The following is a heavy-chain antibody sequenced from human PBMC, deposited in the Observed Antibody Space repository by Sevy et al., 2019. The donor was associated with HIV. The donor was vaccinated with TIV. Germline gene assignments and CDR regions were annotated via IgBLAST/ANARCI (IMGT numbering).Heavy chain of an antibody. CDR3: ASLFCDYRPDADY. CDR2: IYYSGST. CDR1: GGSISSYY. D-gene: IGHD4-17*01. Sequence: SETLSLTCTVSGGSISSYYWSWIRQPPGKGLEWMGYIYYSGSTNYNPSLKSRVIISVDMSKNQFSLKLSSVAAADTAVYYCASLFCDYRPDADYWGQGTLVTVSS. V-gene: IGHV4-59*01. J-gene: IGHJ4*01.